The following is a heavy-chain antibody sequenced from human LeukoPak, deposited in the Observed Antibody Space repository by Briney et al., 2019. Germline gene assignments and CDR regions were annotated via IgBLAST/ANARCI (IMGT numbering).Heavy chain of an antibody. Sequence: LRLSCAASGFTFSSYAMSWIRQHPGKGLEWIGYIYYSGSTYYNPSLKSRVTISVDTSKNQFSLKLSSVTAADTAVYYCARHYGPWGQGTLVTVSS. CDR3: ARHYGP. D-gene: IGHD3-16*01. J-gene: IGHJ5*02. CDR1: GFTFSSYA. CDR2: IYYSGST. V-gene: IGHV4-31*02.